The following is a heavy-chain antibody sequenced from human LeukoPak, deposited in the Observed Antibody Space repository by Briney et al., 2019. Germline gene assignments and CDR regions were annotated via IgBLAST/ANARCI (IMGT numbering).Heavy chain of an antibody. Sequence: SETLSLTCTVSGGSFSSYYWTWIRQPPGKGLEWIGYIDHGGSTNYNPSLRSRVSISSDTSKIQFSPELTSVTAADTAIYYCARLKATVSIHAYFDSWGQGTLVTVSS. CDR2: IDHGGST. V-gene: IGHV4-59*01. J-gene: IGHJ4*02. CDR1: GGSFSSYY. D-gene: IGHD4-17*01. CDR3: ARLKATVSIHAYFDS.